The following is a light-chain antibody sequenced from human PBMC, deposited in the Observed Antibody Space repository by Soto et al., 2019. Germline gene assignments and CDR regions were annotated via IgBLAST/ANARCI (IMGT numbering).Light chain of an antibody. CDR3: QQYHSYPRT. V-gene: IGKV1-16*02. CDR1: QGISH. CDR2: AAS. J-gene: IGKJ1*01. Sequence: DIQMTQSPSSLSASVGDRVTITCRASQGISHLAWFQQKPGKAPRSLIYAASTLQSGVPSKFSGSGSGTDFALTISSLQPEDFATYYCQQYHSYPRTFGQGTKVDIK.